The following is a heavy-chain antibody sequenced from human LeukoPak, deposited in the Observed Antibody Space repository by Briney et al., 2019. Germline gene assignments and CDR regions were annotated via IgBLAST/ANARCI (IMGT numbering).Heavy chain of an antibody. CDR3: ARLSVIVGAALEYYYYYMDV. Sequence: PSETLSLTCAVSGGSISSGGYSWSWIRQPPGKGLEWIGYIYHSGSTYYNPSLKSRVAISVDRSKNQVSLKLTSVTAADTAVYYCARLSVIVGAALEYYYYYMDVWGQGTTVTVSS. D-gene: IGHD1-26*01. CDR2: IYHSGST. V-gene: IGHV4-30-2*01. J-gene: IGHJ6*03. CDR1: GGSISSGGYS.